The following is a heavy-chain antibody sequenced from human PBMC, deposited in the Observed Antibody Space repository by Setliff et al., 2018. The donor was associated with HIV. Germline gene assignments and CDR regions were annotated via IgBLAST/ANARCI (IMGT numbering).Heavy chain of an antibody. Sequence: GGSLRLSCAVSGLRVSDAWLSWVRQAPGKGLEWLARIKSETDGGTTDYAAPVKGRFSISRDDSSDTVYLQMNSLKTEDTAVYYCSRGARPTDEFVWFDPWGQGTLVTVSS. J-gene: IGHJ5*02. D-gene: IGHD4-17*01. V-gene: IGHV3-15*01. CDR2: IKSETDGGTT. CDR3: SRGARPTDEFVWFDP. CDR1: GLRVSDAW.